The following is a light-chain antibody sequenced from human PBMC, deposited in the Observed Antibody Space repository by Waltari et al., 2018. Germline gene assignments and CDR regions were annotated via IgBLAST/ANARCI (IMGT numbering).Light chain of an antibody. J-gene: IGKJ1*01. V-gene: IGKV1-9*01. CDR2: AAS. CDR3: QQLNSYQWT. CDR1: QGISNY. Sequence: IQLTQSPSSLSASVGDRVTITCRARQGISNYLAWYQQKPGKAPKLLIYAASTLQSGVPSRFSGSGSGTDFTLTINSLQPEDFATYYCQQLNSYQWTFGQGTKVEIK.